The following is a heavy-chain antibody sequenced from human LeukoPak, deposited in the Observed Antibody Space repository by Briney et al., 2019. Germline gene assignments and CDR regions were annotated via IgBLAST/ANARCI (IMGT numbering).Heavy chain of an antibody. Sequence: SETLSLTCTVSGVSISSYYWSWIRQPPGKGLEWIGYIYYSGSTNYNSSLKSRVTISVDTSKNQFSLELSSVTAADTAVYYCASGGSTMDYWGQGTLVTVSS. D-gene: IGHD5-24*01. J-gene: IGHJ4*02. V-gene: IGHV4-59*08. CDR3: ASGGSTMDY. CDR2: IYYSGST. CDR1: GVSISSYY.